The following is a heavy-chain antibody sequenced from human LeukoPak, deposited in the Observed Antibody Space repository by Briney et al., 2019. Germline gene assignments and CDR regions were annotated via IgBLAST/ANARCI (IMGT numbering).Heavy chain of an antibody. D-gene: IGHD4-23*01. CDR2: ISGMGHDI. J-gene: IGHJ4*01. CDR1: ELSFSDSY. CDR3: STGPRSLPY. Sequence: GGSLRLSCVVSELSFSDSYMTWIRQTPGMGLESLAYISGMGHDIYYADSVKGRFTISRDNAKNSLYLQMNSLRPEDTALYYCSTGPRSLPYWGPGTLVTVSS. V-gene: IGHV3-11*01.